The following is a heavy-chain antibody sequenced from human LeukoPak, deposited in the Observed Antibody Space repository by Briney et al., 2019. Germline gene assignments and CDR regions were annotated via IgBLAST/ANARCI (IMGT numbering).Heavy chain of an antibody. CDR2: ISYSGST. D-gene: IGHD2-2*01. V-gene: IGHV4-59*01. CDR3: ARFRRPLGYCSSTSCSNWFDP. Sequence: PSETLSLTCTVSGGSISSYYWSWIRQPPGKGLEWIGYISYSGSTNYNPSLKSRVTISVDTSKNQFSLKLSSVTAADTAVYYCARFRRPLGYCSSTSCSNWFDPWGQGTLVTVSS. CDR1: GGSISSYY. J-gene: IGHJ5*02.